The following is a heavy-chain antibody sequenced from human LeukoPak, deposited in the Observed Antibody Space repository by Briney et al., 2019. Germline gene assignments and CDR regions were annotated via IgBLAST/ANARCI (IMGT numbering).Heavy chain of an antibody. V-gene: IGHV3-11*04. D-gene: IGHD3-22*01. J-gene: IGHJ4*02. CDR3: ARGDGYYDSSGPADY. CDR1: GFTFSNAW. Sequence: PGGSLRLSCAASGFTFSNAWMSWVRQAPGKGLEWVSYISSSGSTIYYADSVKGRFTISRDNAKNSLYLQMNSLRAEDTAVYYCARGDGYYDSSGPADYWGQGTLVTVSS. CDR2: ISSSGSTI.